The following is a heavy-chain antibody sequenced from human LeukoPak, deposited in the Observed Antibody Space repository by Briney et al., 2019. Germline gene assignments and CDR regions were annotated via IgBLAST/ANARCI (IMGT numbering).Heavy chain of an antibody. V-gene: IGHV3-15*01. CDR1: GFTFSTAW. CDR2: IKSKNVGGTT. J-gene: IGHJ4*02. Sequence: PGGSLRISCAASGFTFSTAWMSWVRQAPGKGLEWVGRIKSKNVGGTTEFTAPVKSRFTISRDDSKNTVYLQMNSLRTEDTAVYYCITEYYGSAMFWGQGALVTVSS. D-gene: IGHD3-10*01. CDR3: ITEYYGSAMF.